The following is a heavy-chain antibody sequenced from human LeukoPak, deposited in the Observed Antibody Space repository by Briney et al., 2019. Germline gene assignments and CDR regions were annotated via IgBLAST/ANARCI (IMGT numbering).Heavy chain of an antibody. V-gene: IGHV1-2*02. CDR1: GYTFTGYY. D-gene: IGHD1/OR15-1a*01. CDR2: INPNSGGT. Sequence: ASVKVSCKASGYTFTGYYMHWVRQAPGQGLEWMGWINPNSGGTNYAQKFQGRDTMTRDTSISTAYMELSRLRSDDTAVYYCAREGRITGTAAAFDIWGQGTMVTVSS. J-gene: IGHJ3*02. CDR3: AREGRITGTAAAFDI.